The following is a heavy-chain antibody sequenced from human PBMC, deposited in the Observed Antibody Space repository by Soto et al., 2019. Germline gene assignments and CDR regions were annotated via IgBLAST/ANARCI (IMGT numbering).Heavy chain of an antibody. Sequence: QLVETGGGLIQPGTSLTLSCAASGFSVSRNYITWVRQAPGKGLEWVSFVYSGGSTFYADPVKGRFILSRDDYQNTMYLQMNNLRAEDTAVYYCARVPGRLWGRGTLVTVAS. CDR3: ARVPGRL. CDR2: VYSGGST. V-gene: IGHV3-53*02. J-gene: IGHJ4*02. CDR1: GFSVSRNY. D-gene: IGHD3-10*01.